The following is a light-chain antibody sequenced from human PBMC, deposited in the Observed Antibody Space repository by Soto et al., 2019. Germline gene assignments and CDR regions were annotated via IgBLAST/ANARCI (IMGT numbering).Light chain of an antibody. CDR1: QSVSSN. J-gene: IGKJ5*01. CDR3: QQYGNSPIT. V-gene: IGKV3D-15*02. CDR2: DAS. Sequence: IGMTQSPATLSVSPGERATLSCRASQSVSSNLAWYQQKPGQAPRLLIYDASNRATGIPARFSGSGSGTDFTLTISSLEPEDFAVYYCQQYGNSPITFGQGTRLEIK.